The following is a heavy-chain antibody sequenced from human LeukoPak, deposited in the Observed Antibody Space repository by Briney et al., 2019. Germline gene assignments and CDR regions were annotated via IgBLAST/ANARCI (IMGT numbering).Heavy chain of an antibody. CDR1: GFRFNNYA. Sequence: GGSLRLSCAASGFRFNNYAMSWVRQAPGKGREWVTAISDNGGSTYYADSVKGRFTISRDNSKDTLYLQMNSLRGDDTAVYHCAKGPSPGCCSSTSCYYDYWGQGTLVTVSS. V-gene: IGHV3-23*01. CDR2: ISDNGGST. J-gene: IGHJ4*02. D-gene: IGHD2-2*01. CDR3: AKGPSPGCCSSTSCYYDY.